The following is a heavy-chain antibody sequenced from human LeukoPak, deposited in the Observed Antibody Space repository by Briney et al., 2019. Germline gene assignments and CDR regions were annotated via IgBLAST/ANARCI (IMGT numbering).Heavy chain of an antibody. CDR2: INHSGST. CDR3: AREVDLASIRDY. CDR1: GGSFSGYY. V-gene: IGHV4-34*01. D-gene: IGHD6-19*01. Sequence: SETLSLTCAVYGGSFSGYYWSWIRQPPGKGLEWIGEINHSGSTNYNPSLKSRVTISVDTSKNQFSLKLSSVTAADTAVYYCAREVDLASIRDYWGQGILVTVSS. J-gene: IGHJ4*02.